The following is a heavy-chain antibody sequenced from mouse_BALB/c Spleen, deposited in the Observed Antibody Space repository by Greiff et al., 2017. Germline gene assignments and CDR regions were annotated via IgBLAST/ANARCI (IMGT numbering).Heavy chain of an antibody. J-gene: IGHJ2*01. V-gene: IGHV5-6-5*01. CDR1: GFTFSSYA. Sequence: EVQRVESGGGLVKPGGSLKLSCAASGFTFSSYAMSWVRQTPEKRLEWVASISSGGSTYYPDSVKGRFTISRDNAWNILYLQMSSLRSEDTAMYYCERGGGKGPLFDYWGQGTPLTVSS. CDR2: ISSGGST. D-gene: IGHD1-3*01. CDR3: ERGGGKGPLFDY.